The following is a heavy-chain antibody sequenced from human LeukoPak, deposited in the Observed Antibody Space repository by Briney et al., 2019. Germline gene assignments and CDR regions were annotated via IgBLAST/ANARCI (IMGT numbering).Heavy chain of an antibody. CDR3: AKETYGSGSYPFDY. D-gene: IGHD3-10*01. CDR1: GFTFSSYG. V-gene: IGHV3-23*01. J-gene: IGHJ4*02. Sequence: LPGGSLRLSCAASGFTFSSYGMSWVRQAPGKGLEWVSGISGSGGSTYNPDSGKGRFTISRNNSKNPLYLQMNSLRAEDTAIYYCAKETYGSGSYPFDYWGQGTLVIVSS. CDR2: ISGSGGST.